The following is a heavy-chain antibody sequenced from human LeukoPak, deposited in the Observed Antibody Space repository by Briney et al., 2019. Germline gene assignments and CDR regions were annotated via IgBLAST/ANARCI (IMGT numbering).Heavy chain of an antibody. V-gene: IGHV1-69*01. CDR3: ARDRRERGYSYGSDY. CDR1: GGTFSSYA. CDR2: IIPIFGTA. D-gene: IGHD5-18*01. Sequence: SVKVSCKASGGTFSSYAISWVRQAPGQGLEWMGGIIPIFGTANYAQKFQGRVTITADESTSTAYMELSSLRSEDTAVYYCARDRRERGYSYGSDYWGQGTLATVSS. J-gene: IGHJ4*02.